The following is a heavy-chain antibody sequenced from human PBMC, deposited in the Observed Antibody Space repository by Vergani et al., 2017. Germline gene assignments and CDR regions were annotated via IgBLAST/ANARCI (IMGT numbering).Heavy chain of an antibody. CDR1: GGTFSSYA. CDR3: ARDPDIVVVPAAPYYYYYYGMDV. Sequence: QVQLVQSGAEVKKPGSSVKVSCKASGGTFSSYAISWVRQAPGQGLEWMGRIIPILGIANYAQKFQGRVTITADKSTSTAYMELRSLRSDDTAVYYCARDPDIVVVPAAPYYYYYYGMDVWGQGP. CDR2: IIPILGIA. V-gene: IGHV1-69*09. D-gene: IGHD2-2*01. J-gene: IGHJ6*02.